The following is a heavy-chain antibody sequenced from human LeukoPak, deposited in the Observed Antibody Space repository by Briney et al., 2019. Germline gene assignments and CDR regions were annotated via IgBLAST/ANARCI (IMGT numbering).Heavy chain of an antibody. CDR3: ARDTMVRGVPGGGFDP. D-gene: IGHD3-10*01. CDR2: IYSGGST. Sequence: PGGSLRLSCAASGFTVSSNYMSWVRQAPGKGLEWVSVIYSGGSTYYADSVKGRFTISRDNSKNTLYLQMNSLRAEDTAVYYCARDTMVRGVPGGGFDPWGQGTLVTVSS. J-gene: IGHJ5*02. CDR1: GFTVSSNY. V-gene: IGHV3-53*01.